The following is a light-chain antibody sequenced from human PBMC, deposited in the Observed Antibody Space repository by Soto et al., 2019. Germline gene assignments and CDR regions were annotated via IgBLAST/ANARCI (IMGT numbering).Light chain of an antibody. J-gene: IGKJ4*02. CDR3: QQADTFPLT. V-gene: IGKV1-12*01. CDR2: AAS. CDR1: QGISSW. Sequence: DIQMTQSPSSVSASVGDRVTITCRSSQGISSWVTWYQQKPGKAPNLLIYAASNLQSGVPSRFSGSGYGTEFTLTISSLQPEDFAAYYCQQADTFPLTFGGGTKVEIK.